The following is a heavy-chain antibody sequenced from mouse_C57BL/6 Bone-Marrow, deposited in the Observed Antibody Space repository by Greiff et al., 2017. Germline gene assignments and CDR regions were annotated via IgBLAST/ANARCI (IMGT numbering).Heavy chain of an antibody. V-gene: IGHV1-9*01. D-gene: IGHD1-1*01. Sequence: QVQLQQSGAELMKPGASVKLSCKATGYTFNGYWIEWVTQRPGHGLEWIGEVLPGSGSTNYTEKFKCKATFTADTSSNTAYMQLSSLTTEDSAIYYCERFPNYYGNDMDYWGQGTTVTVSS. J-gene: IGHJ4*01. CDR2: VLPGSGST. CDR1: GYTFNGYW. CDR3: ERFPNYYGNDMDY.